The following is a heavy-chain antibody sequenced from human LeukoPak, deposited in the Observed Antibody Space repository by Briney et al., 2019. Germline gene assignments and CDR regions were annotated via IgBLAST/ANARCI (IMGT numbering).Heavy chain of an antibody. V-gene: IGHV1-69*05. CDR1: GGTFSSYA. J-gene: IGHJ4*02. Sequence: SVKVSCKASGGTFSSYAISWVRQAPGQGLEWMGRIIPIFGTANYAQKFQGRVTITTDESTSTAYMELSSLRSEDTAVYYCAKDFASSLYYFDSWGQGTLVTVSS. CDR2: IIPIFGTA. D-gene: IGHD6-6*01. CDR3: AKDFASSLYYFDS.